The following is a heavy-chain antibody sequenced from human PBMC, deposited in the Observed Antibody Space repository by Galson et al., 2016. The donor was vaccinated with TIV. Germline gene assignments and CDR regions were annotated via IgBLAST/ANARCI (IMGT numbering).Heavy chain of an antibody. CDR3: ARDQAIYGGITGLDS. D-gene: IGHD3-3*01. V-gene: IGHV3-21*01. Sequence: SLSLPCAPSGFTFQRYSMNWVRPAPGQGREWVSSISDRSDYIHNQDSPKGRFTNARDNAKNSLYLQMHSLRDKDSALYYCARDQAIYGGITGLDSWGHGTLVTVSS. J-gene: IGHJ5*01. CDR2: ISDRSDYI. CDR1: GFTFQRYS.